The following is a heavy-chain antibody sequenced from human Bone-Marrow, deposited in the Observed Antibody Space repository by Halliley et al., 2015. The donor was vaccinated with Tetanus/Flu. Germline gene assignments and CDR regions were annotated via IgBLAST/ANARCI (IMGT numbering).Heavy chain of an antibody. Sequence: AVSGFTFDDYGMHWVRQAPGKGLEWVSGISWNSGDIGYADSVKGRFTISRDNAKNSLYLHMKSLRREDTTLYYCAKVSGWYDSPYYFDSWGQGTLVTVSS. V-gene: IGHV3-9*01. D-gene: IGHD6-19*01. CDR2: ISWNSGDI. J-gene: IGHJ4*02. CDR3: AKVSGWYDSPYYFDS. CDR1: GFTFDDYG.